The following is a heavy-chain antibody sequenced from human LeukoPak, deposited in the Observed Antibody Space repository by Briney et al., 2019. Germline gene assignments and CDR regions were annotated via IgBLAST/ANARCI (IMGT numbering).Heavy chain of an antibody. V-gene: IGHV3-30*18. CDR3: AKTKGYSYGYYFDY. CDR2: MSYDGFNK. J-gene: IGHJ4*02. D-gene: IGHD5-18*01. Sequence: PGRSLRLSCAASGFTFSSYAMHWVRQSLGKGLEWVAVMSYDGFNKYYADSVKGRFTISRDNCKNTLYLQMNSLRAEDTAVYYCAKTKGYSYGYYFDYWGQGTLVTVSS. CDR1: GFTFSSYA.